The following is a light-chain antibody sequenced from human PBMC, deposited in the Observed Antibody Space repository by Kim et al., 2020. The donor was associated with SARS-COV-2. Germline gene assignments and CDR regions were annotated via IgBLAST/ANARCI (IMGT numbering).Light chain of an antibody. V-gene: IGLV3-21*04. Sequence: GKTARLSCGGSSIGSKSVHRYQQKSGQAPVLVISYDSDRPSGIPERFSGSNSGNTATLIISRVEAGDEADYYCQVWDSSSDHRVVFGGGTQLTVL. CDR3: QVWDSSSDHRVV. CDR2: YDS. J-gene: IGLJ2*01. CDR1: SIGSKS.